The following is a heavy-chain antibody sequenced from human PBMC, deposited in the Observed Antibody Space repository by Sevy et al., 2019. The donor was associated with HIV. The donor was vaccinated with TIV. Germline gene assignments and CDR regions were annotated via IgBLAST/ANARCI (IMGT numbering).Heavy chain of an antibody. J-gene: IGHJ4*02. V-gene: IGHV3-30*18. Sequence: GGSLRLSCAASGFTFSSYGMHWVRQAPGKGLEWVAVISYDGSNKYYADSVRGRSTISRDNSKSTLYLQMNSLRAEDTAVYYCAKALNSGYDFGVLEYWGQGTLVTVSS. CDR3: AKALNSGYDFGVLEY. CDR1: GFTFSSYG. CDR2: ISYDGSNK. D-gene: IGHD5-12*01.